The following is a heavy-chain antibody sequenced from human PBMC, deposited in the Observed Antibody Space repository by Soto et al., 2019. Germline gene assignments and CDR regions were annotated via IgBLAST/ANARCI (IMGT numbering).Heavy chain of an antibody. Sequence: SETLSLTCAVSGGSISSGGYSWSWIRQPPGKGLEWIGYIYHSGSTYYNPSLKSRVTISVDRSKNQFSLKLSSVTAADTAVYYCAREVGTPFDYWGQGTLVTVS. V-gene: IGHV4-30-2*01. CDR1: GGSISSGGYS. D-gene: IGHD1-7*01. CDR3: AREVGTPFDY. CDR2: IYHSGST. J-gene: IGHJ4*02.